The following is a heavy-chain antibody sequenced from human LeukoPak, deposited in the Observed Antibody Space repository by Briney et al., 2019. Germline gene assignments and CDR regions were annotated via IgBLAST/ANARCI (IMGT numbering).Heavy chain of an antibody. CDR3: ARSINYDFWSGYYTYWFDP. D-gene: IGHD3-3*01. Sequence: SETLSLTCTVSGGSISSYYWSWIRQTPGKGLEWIGYIYYSGSTNFNPSLKSRVTISVDTSKNQFSLKLSSVTAADTAVYYCARSINYDFWSGYYTYWFDPWGQGTLVTVSS. J-gene: IGHJ5*02. CDR1: GGSISSYY. CDR2: IYYSGST. V-gene: IGHV4-59*12.